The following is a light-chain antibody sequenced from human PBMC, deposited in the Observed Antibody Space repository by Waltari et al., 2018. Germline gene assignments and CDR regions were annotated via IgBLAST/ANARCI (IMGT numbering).Light chain of an antibody. V-gene: IGLV2-23*02. J-gene: IGLJ2*01. CDR2: EVT. CDR3: CSFAGRGFSVI. CDR1: SSDVGKYNL. Sequence: QSALTQPASVSGSPGQSITISCTGTSSDVGKYNLVSWYQQHPGEVPKLMIYEVTKRPSGVSDLFSGSKSGNTASLTISGLQAEDEADYFCCSFAGRGFSVIFGGGTKLTVL.